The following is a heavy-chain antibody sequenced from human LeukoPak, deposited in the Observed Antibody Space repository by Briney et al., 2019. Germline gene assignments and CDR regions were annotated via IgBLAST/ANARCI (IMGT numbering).Heavy chain of an antibody. CDR2: INHSGST. V-gene: IGHV4-34*01. Sequence: SETLSLTCAVYGGPFSGYYWSWIRQPPGKGLEWIGEINHSGSTNYNPSLKSRVTISVDTSKNQFSLKLSSVTAADTAVYYCARRIVGDYVWGSYRYSPTHFDYWGQGTLVTVSS. J-gene: IGHJ4*02. CDR3: ARRIVGDYVWGSYRYSPTHFDY. D-gene: IGHD3-16*02. CDR1: GGPFSGYY.